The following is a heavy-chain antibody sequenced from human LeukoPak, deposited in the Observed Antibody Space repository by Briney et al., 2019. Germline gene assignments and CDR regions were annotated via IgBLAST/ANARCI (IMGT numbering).Heavy chain of an antibody. Sequence: GGSLRLSCAASGFTVSSNYMSWVRQAPGKGLEWVSVIYSGGLTYYADSVKGRFTISRDNSKNTLYLQMNSLRAEDTAVYYCAKDLGRYRNNFFDYWGQGNLVTVSS. V-gene: IGHV3-53*01. CDR1: GFTVSSNY. CDR3: AKDLGRYRNNFFDY. CDR2: IYSGGLT. D-gene: IGHD1-26*01. J-gene: IGHJ4*02.